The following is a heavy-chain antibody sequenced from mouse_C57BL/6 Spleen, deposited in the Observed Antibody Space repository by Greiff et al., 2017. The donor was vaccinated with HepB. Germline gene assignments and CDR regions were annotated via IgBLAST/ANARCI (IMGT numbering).Heavy chain of an antibody. Sequence: QVQLQQSGAELVRPGASVKLSCKASGYTFTDYYINWVKQRPGQGLEWIARIYPGSGNTYYNEKFKGKATLTAEKSSSTAYMQLSSLTSEDSAVYFCANELGRGSYFDYWGQGTTLTVSS. J-gene: IGHJ2*01. V-gene: IGHV1-76*01. CDR2: IYPGSGNT. CDR1: GYTFTDYY. D-gene: IGHD4-1*01. CDR3: ANELGRGSYFDY.